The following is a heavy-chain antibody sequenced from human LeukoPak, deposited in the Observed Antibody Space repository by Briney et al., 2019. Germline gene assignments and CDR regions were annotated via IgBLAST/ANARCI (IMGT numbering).Heavy chain of an antibody. V-gene: IGHV3-23*01. J-gene: IGHJ4*02. D-gene: IGHD6-13*01. Sequence: GALRLSCAASGFTFSRSAMTWVRQTPGKGLDWVSSISSSGNTYYADSVKGRFTISRDNSKNMLYLQMNSLRADDTAVYYCVKGRISEDGLDFWGQGTLVTVSS. CDR3: VKGRISEDGLDF. CDR2: ISSSGNT. CDR1: GFTFSRSA.